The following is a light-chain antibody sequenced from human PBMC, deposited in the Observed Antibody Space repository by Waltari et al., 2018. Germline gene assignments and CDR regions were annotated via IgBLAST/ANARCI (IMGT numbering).Light chain of an antibody. Sequence: DIVMNQSPDSLAVSLGERATINCKSSQSVLYSSNNKNYLAWYQQRPGQPPKLLIYWASTRESWVPDRFSGSGSGTDFTLTISSLLAEDVAVYYCQQYYAIPRTFGQGTKVEIK. J-gene: IGKJ1*01. CDR1: QSVLYSSNNKNY. CDR3: QQYYAIPRT. V-gene: IGKV4-1*01. CDR2: WAS.